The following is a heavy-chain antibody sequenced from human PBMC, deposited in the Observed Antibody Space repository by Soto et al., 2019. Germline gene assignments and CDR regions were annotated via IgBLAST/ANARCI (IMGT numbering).Heavy chain of an antibody. Sequence: PGGSLRLSCAASGFTFSSYGMHWVRQAPGKGLEWVAVIWYDGSNKYYADSVKGRFTISRDNSKNTLYLQMNSLGAEDTAVYYCARDRVTITGNYYYYYMDVWGKGTTVTVSS. V-gene: IGHV3-33*01. CDR3: ARDRVTITGNYYYYYMDV. CDR1: GFTFSSYG. J-gene: IGHJ6*03. D-gene: IGHD4-17*01. CDR2: IWYDGSNK.